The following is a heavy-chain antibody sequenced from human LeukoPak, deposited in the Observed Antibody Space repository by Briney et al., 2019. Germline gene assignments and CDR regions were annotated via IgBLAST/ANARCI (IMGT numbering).Heavy chain of an antibody. J-gene: IGHJ4*02. CDR3: ARDHYFKIDY. CDR2: IPSDDNPT. Sequence: GGSLRLSCSASGFIFSNFVMHWVRQAPGKGLVWVARIPSDDNPTDYADSVQGRFTISRDNAKNTLYLHMNDLRVEDTAVYFCARDHYFKIDYWGQGTPVTVSS. D-gene: IGHD3-10*01. V-gene: IGHV3-74*01. CDR1: GFIFSNFV.